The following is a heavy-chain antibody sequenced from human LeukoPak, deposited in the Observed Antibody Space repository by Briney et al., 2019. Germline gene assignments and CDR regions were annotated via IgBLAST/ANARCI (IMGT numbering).Heavy chain of an antibody. J-gene: IGHJ1*01. V-gene: IGHV3-23*01. CDR1: GFTFSNYA. D-gene: IGHD4-17*01. Sequence: PGGSLRLSCAASGFTFSNYAMSWVRQSPGKGLEWVSSITVNSADTYYADSVKGRFTISSDNSKNTLYLQMNSLRAEDTAIYYCAKDSGYGDYGGEYFPHWGQGTLVTVSS. CDR3: AKDSGYGDYGGEYFPH. CDR2: ITVNSADT.